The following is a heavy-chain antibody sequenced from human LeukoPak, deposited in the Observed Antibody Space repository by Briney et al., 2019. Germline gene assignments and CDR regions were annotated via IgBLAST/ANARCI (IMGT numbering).Heavy chain of an antibody. V-gene: IGHV4-34*01. D-gene: IGHD3-10*01. CDR2: INHSGST. CDR1: GGSFSGYY. Sequence: PSETLSLTCAVYGGSFSGYYWSWIRQPPGKGLEWIGEINHSGSTNYNPSLKSRVTISVDTSKNQFSLKLSSVTAADTAVYYCARCWLGLKQHGSGSYYWFDPWGQGTLVTVSS. J-gene: IGHJ5*02. CDR3: ARCWLGLKQHGSGSYYWFDP.